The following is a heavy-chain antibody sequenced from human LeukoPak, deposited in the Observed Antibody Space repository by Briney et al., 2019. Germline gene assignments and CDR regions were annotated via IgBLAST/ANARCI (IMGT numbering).Heavy chain of an antibody. Sequence: GGSLRLSCAASGFTFSSYSMNWVRQAPGKGLEWVSYISSSSSTIYYADSVKGRFTISRDNAKNSLYLQMNSLRAEDTAVYYCARDLQLLDYWGQGTLVTVSS. CDR1: GFTFSSYS. CDR2: ISSSSSTI. D-gene: IGHD2-2*01. V-gene: IGHV3-48*01. J-gene: IGHJ4*02. CDR3: ARDLQLLDY.